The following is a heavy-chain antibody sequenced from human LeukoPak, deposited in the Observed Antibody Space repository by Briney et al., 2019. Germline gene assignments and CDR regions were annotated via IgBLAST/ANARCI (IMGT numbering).Heavy chain of an antibody. CDR2: IYYSGST. J-gene: IGHJ4*02. D-gene: IGHD1-26*01. CDR3: ARQGGSFSHIDS. Sequence: SETLSLTCTVSGDSINDYYWSWIRQPPGRGLEWIGYIYYSGSTNFSPSLKSRVTMSVDTSKKQFSLNLSSVTAADTAVYFCARQGGSFSHIDSWGQGTLVTVSS. CDR1: GDSINDYY. V-gene: IGHV4-59*08.